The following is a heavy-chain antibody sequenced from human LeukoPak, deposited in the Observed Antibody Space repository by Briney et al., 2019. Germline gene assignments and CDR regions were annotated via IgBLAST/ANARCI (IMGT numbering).Heavy chain of an antibody. CDR3: ARGVNYYDSGTYYTPYNWFAP. CDR1: GYTFNSFA. CDR2: INPLSGNT. Sequence: ASVKVSCKPSGYTFNSFAMHWVRQAPGQRLGWIGWINPLSGNTKYPQNFQGRVTITRDTSASSAYMELSGLKSEDTAVYYCARGVNYYDSGTYYTPYNWFAPWGQGTLVTVSS. J-gene: IGHJ5*02. D-gene: IGHD3-10*01. V-gene: IGHV1-3*01.